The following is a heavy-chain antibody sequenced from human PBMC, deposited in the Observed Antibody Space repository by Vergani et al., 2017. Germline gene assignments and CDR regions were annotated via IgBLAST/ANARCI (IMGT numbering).Heavy chain of an antibody. V-gene: IGHV4-34*01. D-gene: IGHD3-9*01. J-gene: IGHJ5*02. CDR3: ARGLYFDWLRARGWFDP. CDR1: GGSFSGYY. Sequence: QVQLQQWGAGLLKPSETLSLTCAVYGGSFSGYYWSWILQPPGKGLEWIGEINHSGSTNYNPSLKSRVTISVDTSKNQFSLKLSSVTAADTAVYYCARGLYFDWLRARGWFDPWGQGTLVTVSS. CDR2: INHSGST.